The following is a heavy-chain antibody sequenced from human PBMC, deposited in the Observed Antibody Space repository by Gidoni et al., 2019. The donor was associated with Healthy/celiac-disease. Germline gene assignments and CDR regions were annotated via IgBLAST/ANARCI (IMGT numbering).Heavy chain of an antibody. D-gene: IGHD4-17*01. V-gene: IGHV1-2*02. CDR1: GYTFTGYY. CDR2: INPNSGGT. J-gene: IGHJ4*02. CDR3: SRDWSATVTPDY. Sequence: QVQLVQSGAEVKKPGASVRVSCTASGYTFTGYYMHWVRQATGQGREWVGWINPNSGGTNYAQKFQGRVTMTRDKSISTAYMELSRLRSDDTAVYYCSRDWSATVTPDYWGQGTLVTVSS.